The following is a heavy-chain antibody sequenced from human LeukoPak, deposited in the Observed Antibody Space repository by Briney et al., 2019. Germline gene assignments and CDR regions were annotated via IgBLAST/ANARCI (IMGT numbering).Heavy chain of an antibody. J-gene: IGHJ4*02. Sequence: ASVKVSCKASGYTFTGYAMHWVRQAPGQRLEWMGWINAGNGNTKYSQKFQGRVTITRDTSASTAYMELSSLRSEDTAVYYCARVNSGRVMYYFDYWGQGTLVTVSS. CDR1: GYTFTGYA. CDR3: ARVNSGRVMYYFDY. V-gene: IGHV1-3*01. CDR2: INAGNGNT. D-gene: IGHD5-12*01.